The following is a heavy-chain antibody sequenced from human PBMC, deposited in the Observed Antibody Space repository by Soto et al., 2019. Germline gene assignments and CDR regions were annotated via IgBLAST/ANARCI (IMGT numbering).Heavy chain of an antibody. CDR3: ARGGNRGYAVNRGMDV. Sequence: QVQLVQSGAEVKKPGSSVKVSCKASGGTFSSYAISWVRQAPGQGLEWMGGIIPIFGTANYAQKFQGRVTITADEDTSTAYMELSSLRSEDTAVYYCARGGNRGYAVNRGMDVWGQGTTVTVSS. CDR2: IIPIFGTA. D-gene: IGHD5-12*01. CDR1: GGTFSSYA. J-gene: IGHJ6*02. V-gene: IGHV1-69*12.